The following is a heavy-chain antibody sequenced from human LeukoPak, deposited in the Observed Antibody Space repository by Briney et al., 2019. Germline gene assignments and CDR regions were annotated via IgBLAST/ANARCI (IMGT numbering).Heavy chain of an antibody. CDR3: AKAMVRGVISNYYGMDV. J-gene: IGHJ6*02. CDR2: ISGSGGST. Sequence: GGSLRLSCAASGFTFSSYAMSWVRQTPGKGLEWVSAISGSGGSTYYADSVKGRFTISRDNSKNTLYLQMNSLRAEDTAVYYCAKAMVRGVISNYYGMDVWGQGTTVTLSS. V-gene: IGHV3-23*01. CDR1: GFTFSSYA. D-gene: IGHD3-10*01.